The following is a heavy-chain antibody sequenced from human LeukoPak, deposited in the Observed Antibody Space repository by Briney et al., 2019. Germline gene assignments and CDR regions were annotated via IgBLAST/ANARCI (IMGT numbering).Heavy chain of an antibody. CDR1: GGSISSYY. CDR3: ARGVGAKAIPDY. Sequence: SETLSLTCTVSGGSISSYYWSWIRQPPGKGLEWIGYIYYSGSTNYNPSLKSRVTISVDTSKNQFSLKLSSVTAADTVVYYCARGVGAKAIPDYWGQGTLVTVSS. V-gene: IGHV4-59*01. CDR2: IYYSGST. J-gene: IGHJ4*02. D-gene: IGHD1-26*01.